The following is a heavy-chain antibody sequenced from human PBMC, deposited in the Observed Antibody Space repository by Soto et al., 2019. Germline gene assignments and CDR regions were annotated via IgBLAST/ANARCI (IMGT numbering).Heavy chain of an antibody. CDR2: ISYDGSNK. Sequence: QVQLVESGGGVVQPGRSLRLSCAASGFTFSSYGMHWVRQAPGKGLEWVAVISYDGSNKYYADSVKGRFTISRDNSKNTLYLQMNSLRAEDTAVYYCARQIVLVPAALGYWGQGTLVTVSS. CDR1: GFTFSSYG. V-gene: IGHV3-30*03. D-gene: IGHD2-2*01. J-gene: IGHJ4*02. CDR3: ARQIVLVPAALGY.